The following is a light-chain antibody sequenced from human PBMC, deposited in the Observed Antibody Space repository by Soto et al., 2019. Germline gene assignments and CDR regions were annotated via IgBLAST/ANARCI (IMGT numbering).Light chain of an antibody. CDR1: SSDVGGYNY. J-gene: IGLJ1*01. Sequence: QSALTQPRSVSGSPGQSVTISCTGTSSDVGGYNYVSWYQQHPGKASKLMIYDVTKRPSGVPDRFSGSKSGNTASLTISGLQAEDEADYYCCSYAGSVLYVFGTGTKLTVL. V-gene: IGLV2-11*01. CDR2: DVT. CDR3: CSYAGSVLYV.